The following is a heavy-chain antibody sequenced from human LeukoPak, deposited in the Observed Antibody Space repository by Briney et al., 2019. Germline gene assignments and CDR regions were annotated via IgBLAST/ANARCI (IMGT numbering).Heavy chain of an antibody. J-gene: IGHJ4*02. V-gene: IGHV1-18*01. D-gene: IGHD2-21*02. CDR2: ISAYTGNT. Sequence: ASVKVSCKASGYTFTSYGISWVRQAPGQGLEWMGWISAYTGNTNYAQSLQGRVTMTTDTFTSTAYMEVRSLRSDDTAVYYCGRFKSSGAWDFDYWGQGTLVTVSS. CDR3: GRFKSSGAWDFDY. CDR1: GYTFTSYG.